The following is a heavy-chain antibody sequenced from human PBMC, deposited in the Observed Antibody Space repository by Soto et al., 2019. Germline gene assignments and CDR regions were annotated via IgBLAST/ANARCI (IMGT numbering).Heavy chain of an antibody. CDR3: AKDKMDGIAVAGPLFDY. D-gene: IGHD6-19*01. CDR1: GFTFDDYA. CDR2: ISWNSGSI. V-gene: IGHV3-9*01. Sequence: PGGSLRLSCAASGFTFDDYAMHWVRQAPGKGLEWVSGISWNSGSIGYADSVKGRFTISRDNAKNSLYLQMNSLRAEDTALYYCAKDKMDGIAVAGPLFDYWGQGTMVTVSS. J-gene: IGHJ4*02.